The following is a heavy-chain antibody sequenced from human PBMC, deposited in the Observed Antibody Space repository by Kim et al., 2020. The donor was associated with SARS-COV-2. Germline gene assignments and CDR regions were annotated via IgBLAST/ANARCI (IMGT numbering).Heavy chain of an antibody. D-gene: IGHD3-10*01. CDR2: ISGSGGST. CDR3: AKDRSVGLWFGELLWAGDV. CDR1: GFTFSSYA. Sequence: GGSLRLSCAASGFTFSSYAMSWVRQAPGKGLEWVSAISGSGGSTYYADSVKGRFTISRDNSKNTLYLQMNSLRAEDTAVYYCAKDRSVGLWFGELLWAGDVWGHGTTVTVSS. J-gene: IGHJ6*02. V-gene: IGHV3-23*01.